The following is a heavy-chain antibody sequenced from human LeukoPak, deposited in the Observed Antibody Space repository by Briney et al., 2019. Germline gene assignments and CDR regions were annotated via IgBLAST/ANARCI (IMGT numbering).Heavy chain of an antibody. CDR3: ARHFTTGSIDH. J-gene: IGHJ4*02. CDR1: GYILRSYD. D-gene: IGHD2-15*01. CDR2: ISREGSIK. Sequence: GGSLRLACAASGYILRSYDLHWVRQPPGKGLEWLAVISREGSIKYHADSVRGRFTISRDNSHNTLYLQMNSLRAEGTAVYYCARHFTTGSIDHWGQGNLVTVSS. V-gene: IGHV3-30*04.